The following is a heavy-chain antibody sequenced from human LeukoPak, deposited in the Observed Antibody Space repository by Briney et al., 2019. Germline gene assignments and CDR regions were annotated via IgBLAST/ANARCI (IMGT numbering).Heavy chain of an antibody. CDR2: IWYDGSNQ. CDR1: GFTFSSYG. CDR3: ARTRWGSGWFFDY. D-gene: IGHD6-19*01. Sequence: GGSLRPSCAASGFTFSSYGMHWVRQAPGKGLEWVAVIWYDGSNQYYADSVKGRFTISRDNSKNTLYLQMNSLRAEDTAVYYCARTRWGSGWFFDYWGQGTLVTVSS. V-gene: IGHV3-33*01. J-gene: IGHJ4*02.